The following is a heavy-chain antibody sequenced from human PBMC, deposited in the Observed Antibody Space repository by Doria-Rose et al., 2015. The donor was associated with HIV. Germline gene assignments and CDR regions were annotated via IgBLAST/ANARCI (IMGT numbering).Heavy chain of an antibody. Sequence: ESGPVLVKPTETLTLTCTVSGVSLSSPGMGVSWIRQPPGKALEWLANIFSDDDRSYKTSLKSRLTISSGTSKSQVVLTMIDRDHVDTATYYCARIKSSRWYHKYYFDFWGQGTLVIVSA. CDR3: ARIKSSRWYHKYYFDF. CDR1: GVSLSSPGMG. CDR2: IFSDDDR. D-gene: IGHD6-13*01. V-gene: IGHV2-26*01. J-gene: IGHJ4*02.